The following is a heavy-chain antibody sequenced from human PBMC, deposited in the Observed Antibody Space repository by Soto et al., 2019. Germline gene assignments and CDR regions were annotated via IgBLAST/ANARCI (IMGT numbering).Heavy chain of an antibody. V-gene: IGHV3-23*01. Sequence: QSGGSLRLSCAASGFTFSSYAMSWVRQAPGKGLEWVSTVTGSGGYTYYADSVKGRFTISRDNSMNTLYLQISSLRVEDTATYYCVKSPPATIFGVDIHYFDTWGQGTLVPVSS. CDR2: VTGSGGYT. D-gene: IGHD3-3*01. CDR3: VKSPPATIFGVDIHYFDT. J-gene: IGHJ4*02. CDR1: GFTFSSYA.